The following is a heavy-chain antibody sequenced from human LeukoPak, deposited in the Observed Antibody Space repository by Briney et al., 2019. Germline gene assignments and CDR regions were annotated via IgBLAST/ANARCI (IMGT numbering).Heavy chain of an antibody. J-gene: IGHJ5*02. V-gene: IGHV3-23*01. Sequence: GGSLRLSCAASGFTFSSYWMHWVRQAPGKGLEWVSGISDSGGSTYYADSVKGPFTISRDNSKNTLYLQMNSLRAEDTAVYYCATRERYCSSTSCYEWFDPWGQGTLVTVSS. D-gene: IGHD2-2*01. CDR1: GFTFSSYW. CDR3: ATRERYCSSTSCYEWFDP. CDR2: ISDSGGST.